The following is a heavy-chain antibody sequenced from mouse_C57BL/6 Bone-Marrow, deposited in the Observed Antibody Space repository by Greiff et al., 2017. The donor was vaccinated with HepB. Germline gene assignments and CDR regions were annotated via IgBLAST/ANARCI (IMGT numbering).Heavy chain of an antibody. CDR3: ARERGFITTVVATDFEV. V-gene: IGHV1-78*01. Sequence: QVQLQQSDAELVKPGASVKISCKVSGYTFTDHTIHWMKQSPGQGLEWIGYIDPRDGSTKYNEKFKGKATLTADKSSSTAYMQLNSLTSEDSAVYVCARERGFITTVVATDFEVWGTGTTVTVSS. CDR2: IDPRDGST. J-gene: IGHJ1*03. D-gene: IGHD1-1*01. CDR1: GYTFTDHT.